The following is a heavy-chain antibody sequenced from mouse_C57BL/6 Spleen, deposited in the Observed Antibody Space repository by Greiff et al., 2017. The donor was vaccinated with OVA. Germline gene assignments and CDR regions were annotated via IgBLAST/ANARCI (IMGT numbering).Heavy chain of an antibody. CDR2: IYPSDSET. J-gene: IGHJ2*01. Sequence: VQLQQPGAELVRPGSSVKLSCKASGYTFTSYWMDWVKQRPGQGLEWIGNIYPSDSETHYNQKFKDKATLTVDKSSSTAYMQHSSLTSEDSAVYYCARRGTLGPVFDYWGQGTTLTVSS. D-gene: IGHD4-1*01. V-gene: IGHV1-61*01. CDR1: GYTFTSYW. CDR3: ARRGTLGPVFDY.